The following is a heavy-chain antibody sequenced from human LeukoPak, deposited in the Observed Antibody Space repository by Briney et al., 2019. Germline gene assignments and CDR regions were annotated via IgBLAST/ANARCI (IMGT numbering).Heavy chain of an antibody. CDR3: ARSRYDYIWGIDY. J-gene: IGHJ4*02. CDR2: LNSDGSST. D-gene: IGHD3-16*01. Sequence: PGGSLRLSCAASGFTFSNYWMHWDRQAPGKGLVWVSRLNSDGSSTNYADSVKGRFTISRDNAKNTLYLQMNSLRDEDTAVFYCARSRYDYIWGIDYWGQGTLVTISS. CDR1: GFTFSNYW. V-gene: IGHV3-74*01.